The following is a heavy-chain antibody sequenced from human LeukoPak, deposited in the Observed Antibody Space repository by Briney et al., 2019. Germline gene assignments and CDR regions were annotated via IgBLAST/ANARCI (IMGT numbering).Heavy chain of an antibody. Sequence: GVSLRLSCAGSGFTFSNYWMTWVRQAPGQGLEGVANVKQDESEKHYVDSVKGRFTISRDNAKSSLYLRMDSLRVEDTAVYYCARDRDYHDDRTDYYYDAFDIWGQGTTVTVSS. CDR3: ARDRDYHDDRTDYYYDAFDI. V-gene: IGHV3-7*01. D-gene: IGHD3-22*01. J-gene: IGHJ3*02. CDR2: VKQDESEK. CDR1: GFTFSNYW.